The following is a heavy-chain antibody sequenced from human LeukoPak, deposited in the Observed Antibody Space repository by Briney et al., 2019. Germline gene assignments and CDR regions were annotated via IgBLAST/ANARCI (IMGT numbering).Heavy chain of an antibody. J-gene: IGHJ4*01. CDR1: GFTFSSYA. CDR2: ISGSGGST. V-gene: IGHV3-23*01. D-gene: IGHD2-2*01. CDR3: ARSSSNWYPLFDY. Sequence: GGSLRLSCVGSGFTFSSYAMSWVRQAPGKGLEWVSVISGSGGSTNHADSVKGRFTISRDNSKNTLYLQTNSLRTEDTAVYYCARSSSNWYPLFDYWGHGALVTVSS.